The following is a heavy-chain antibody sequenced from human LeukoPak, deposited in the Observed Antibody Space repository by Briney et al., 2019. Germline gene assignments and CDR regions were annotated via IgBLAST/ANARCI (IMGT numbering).Heavy chain of an antibody. CDR3: ARDNSVGDNAWWFDP. D-gene: IGHD1-26*01. J-gene: IGHJ5*02. CDR2: INPSGGGT. Sequence: ASVKVSCKASGYTFTSYFMHWVRQAPGQGLEWMGVINPSGGGTRYAQKFQGRVTMTRDMSTCTDYMELSSLRSEDTAIYYCARDNSVGDNAWWFDPWGQGTLVTVSS. CDR1: GYTFTSYF. V-gene: IGHV1-46*01.